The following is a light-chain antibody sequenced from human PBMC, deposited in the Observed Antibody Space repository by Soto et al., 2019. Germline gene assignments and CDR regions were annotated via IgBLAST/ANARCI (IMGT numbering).Light chain of an antibody. CDR1: QSVGSY. V-gene: IGKV3-11*01. J-gene: IGKJ4*01. CDR3: QQRSSWPLT. Sequence: EIVLTQSPATLSLSPGERATLSCRASQSVGSYLAWYQQKPGQAPRLLIYDAFNRFTGTPARFSGSGSGTDSTLTISNLEPEDSAIYYCQQRSSWPLTFGGGTKVEIK. CDR2: DAF.